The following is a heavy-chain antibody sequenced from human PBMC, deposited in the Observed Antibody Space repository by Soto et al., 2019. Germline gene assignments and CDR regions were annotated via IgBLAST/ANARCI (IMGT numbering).Heavy chain of an antibody. Sequence: QVQLVQSGAEVKKPGASVKVTCKASGYTFTSYGISWVRKAPEQGLEWMGWISAYNGNTNYVQMFQGRVTMTTDTSTSTAYMELRSLRSDDTAVYYCARGKAYYGSGTVFDFWGQGTLVTVSS. V-gene: IGHV1-18*01. CDR3: ARGKAYYGSGTVFDF. J-gene: IGHJ4*02. CDR2: ISAYNGNT. D-gene: IGHD3-10*01. CDR1: GYTFTSYG.